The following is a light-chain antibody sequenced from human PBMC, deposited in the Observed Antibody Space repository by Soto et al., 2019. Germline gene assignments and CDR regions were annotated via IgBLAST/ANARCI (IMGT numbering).Light chain of an antibody. Sequence: QSALTQPASVSGSPGQSITISCTGTSIDVGSYNYVSWYQQHPGKAPKLMIYEVSNRPSGVSNRFSGSKSGNTASLTISGLQAEDEADYYCSSYTSSSTPFYVFGTGTKLTVL. CDR1: SIDVGSYNY. CDR3: SSYTSSSTPFYV. V-gene: IGLV2-14*01. CDR2: EVS. J-gene: IGLJ1*01.